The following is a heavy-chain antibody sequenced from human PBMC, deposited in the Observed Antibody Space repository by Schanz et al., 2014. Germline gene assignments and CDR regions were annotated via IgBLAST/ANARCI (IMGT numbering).Heavy chain of an antibody. CDR2: ISDSGDTA. CDR3: ARGGPAYYFDD. Sequence: EVQLVESGGGLIQPGGSLRLSCGVSGFTASSHSMNWVRQAPGKGLEWVSLISDSGDTAYYADSVKGRFTISRDNSKNTVYIQMNSLRAEDTAVYYCARGGPAYYFDDWGQGTLVTVSS. V-gene: IGHV3-66*01. J-gene: IGHJ4*02. CDR1: GFTASSHS.